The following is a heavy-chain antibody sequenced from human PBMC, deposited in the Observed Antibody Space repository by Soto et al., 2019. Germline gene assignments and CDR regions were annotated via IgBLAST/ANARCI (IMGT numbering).Heavy chain of an antibody. CDR3: ARSRFGSYPPAYNCIHV. V-gene: IGHV5-51*01. CDR1: GYSFTSYW. Sequence: PGEYLKISCKGSGYSFTSYWIAWVRQMPGKGLEWMGIIYPGDSDTRYSPSFQGQVTISADKSISTAYLQWSSLKASDTAIYYCARSRFGSYPPAYNCIHVLGHAPTVSV. D-gene: IGHD3-16*02. J-gene: IGHJ6*02. CDR2: IYPGDSDT.